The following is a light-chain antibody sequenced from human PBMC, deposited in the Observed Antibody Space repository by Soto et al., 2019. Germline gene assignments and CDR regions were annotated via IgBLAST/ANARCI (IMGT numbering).Light chain of an antibody. CDR2: GAS. CDR1: QSVSSN. V-gene: IGKV3-15*01. J-gene: IGKJ1*01. CDR3: QHYNNWPPWT. Sequence: EIVMTQSPATLSVSPGERVTLSCRASQSVSSNLAWYQQKPGQAHRLLIYGASTRATGIPARFSGSGSGTEFTLTISSLQSEDFAVYYCQHYNNWPPWTFGQGTKVEIK.